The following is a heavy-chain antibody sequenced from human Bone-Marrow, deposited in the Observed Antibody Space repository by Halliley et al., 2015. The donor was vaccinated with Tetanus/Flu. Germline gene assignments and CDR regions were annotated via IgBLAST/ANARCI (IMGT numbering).Heavy chain of an antibody. J-gene: IGHJ2*01. CDR2: MSGSGGAP. V-gene: IGHV3-23*01. D-gene: IGHD4-17*01. CDR3: VKDPTLTTTGYFDL. Sequence: GMSGSGGAPFYADSVKGRFTISRDNSRNTLFLQMNSLRPDDSAVYFCVKDPTLTTTGYFDLWGRGTLVTVSS.